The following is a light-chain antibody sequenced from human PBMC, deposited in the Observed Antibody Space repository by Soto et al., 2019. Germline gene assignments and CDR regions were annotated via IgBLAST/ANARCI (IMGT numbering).Light chain of an antibody. V-gene: IGKV3-20*01. J-gene: IGKJ1*01. CDR1: QSLSTNS. Sequence: EIVLTQSPFTLSFSPVERGTLSCMASQSLSTNSLAWYQQNRGQAPRLLMYAATTRAPGAPDRFSGSGSGTEFTLTISRLEPEDFAVYYCQQYASSPRTFGQGTKVDIK. CDR3: QQYASSPRT. CDR2: AAT.